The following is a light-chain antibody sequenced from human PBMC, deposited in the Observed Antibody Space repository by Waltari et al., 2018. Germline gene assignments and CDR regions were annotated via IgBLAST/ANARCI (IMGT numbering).Light chain of an antibody. Sequence: EVVLTQPPAPLALSPGERATLSCRASQGVSSYLAWYQQKPGQAPRLLIYDASKRATGIPARFAGRGSGTHFTLTISSLEPEDFAVYYCQQRSKWFTFGGGTKVEIK. V-gene: IGKV3-11*01. CDR3: QQRSKWFT. CDR1: QGVSSY. J-gene: IGKJ4*01. CDR2: DAS.